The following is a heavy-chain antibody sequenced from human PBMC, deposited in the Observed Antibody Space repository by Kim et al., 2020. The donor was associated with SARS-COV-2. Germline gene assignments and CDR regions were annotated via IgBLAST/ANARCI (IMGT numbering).Heavy chain of an antibody. V-gene: IGHV2-70*01. CDR1: GFSLSTSGMC. D-gene: IGHD1-26*01. J-gene: IGHJ4*02. CDR2: IHWDDDK. CDR3: ARTLYTGSYSCYFDY. Sequence: SGPTLVNPTQTLTLTCTFSGFSLSTSGMCVSWIRQPPGKALEWLALIHWDDDKYYRTSLGTRLTISKDTSKNQVVLTMATMDPVDTATYYCARTLYTGSYSCYFDYCGQRTPVTVPS.